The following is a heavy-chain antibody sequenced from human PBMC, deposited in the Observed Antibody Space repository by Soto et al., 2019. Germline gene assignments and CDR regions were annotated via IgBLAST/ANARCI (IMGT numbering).Heavy chain of an antibody. J-gene: IGHJ4*02. CDR2: INAGNGNT. D-gene: IGHD2-15*01. V-gene: IGHV1-3*01. CDR1: GYTFTSYS. CDR3: ARDLGGWHDY. Sequence: DSVKGSCNASGYTFTSYSMHWVRQAPGQRLEWMGWINAGNGNTKYSQKFQGRVTITRDTSASTAYMELSSLRSEDTAVYYCARDLGGWHDYWGQGTLVTVSS.